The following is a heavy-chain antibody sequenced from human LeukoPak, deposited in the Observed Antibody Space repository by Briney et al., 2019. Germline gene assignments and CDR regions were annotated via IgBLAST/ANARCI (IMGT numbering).Heavy chain of an antibody. J-gene: IGHJ4*02. CDR3: AKDQDIVVVPAALGPIDY. V-gene: IGHV3-23*01. D-gene: IGHD2-2*01. CDR2: ISGSGGST. Sequence: PGGSLRLSCAASGFTFSSYAMSWVRQAPGKGLEWVSAISGSGGSTYYADSVKGRFTISRDNSKNTLYLQMNSLRAEDTAVYCCAKDQDIVVVPAALGPIDYWGQGTLVTVSS. CDR1: GFTFSSYA.